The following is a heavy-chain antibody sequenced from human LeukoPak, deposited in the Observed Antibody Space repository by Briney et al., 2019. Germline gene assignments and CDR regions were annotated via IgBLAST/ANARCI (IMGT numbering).Heavy chain of an antibody. D-gene: IGHD2-15*01. V-gene: IGHV3-23*01. J-gene: IGHJ3*02. CDR1: GFTFSNFA. CDR2: IRGGGAGA. Sequence: GGSLRLSCAASGFTFSNFAMAWVRQVPEKGLEWVSFIRGGGAGAHYADSVRGRFTISRDNSKNTLYLEMNSLRADDTAVYYCAKASYSCGKDAFDIWGQGTKVTVSS. CDR3: AKASYSCGKDAFDI.